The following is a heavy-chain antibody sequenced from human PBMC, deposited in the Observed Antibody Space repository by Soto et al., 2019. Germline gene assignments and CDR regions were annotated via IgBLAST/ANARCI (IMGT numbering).Heavy chain of an antibody. V-gene: IGHV3-11*01. J-gene: IGHJ4*02. CDR3: AGWLGFGRFEIDY. D-gene: IGHD5-12*01. CDR2: ISSSGSTI. CDR1: GFTFSDYY. Sequence: PGGSLRLSCAASGFTFSDYYMSWIRQAPGKGLEWVSYISSSGSTIYYADSVKGRFTISRDNAKNSLYLQMNSLRAEDTAVYYCAGWLGFGRFEIDYWGQGTLVTVSS.